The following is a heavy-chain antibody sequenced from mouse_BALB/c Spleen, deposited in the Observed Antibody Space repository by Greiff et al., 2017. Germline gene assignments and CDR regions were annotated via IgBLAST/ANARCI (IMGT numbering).Heavy chain of an antibody. Sequence: EVKLMESGGGLVQPGGSLRLSCATSGFTFTDYYMSWVRQPPGKALEWLGFIRNKANGYTTEYSASVKGRFTISRDNSQSILYLQMNTLRAEDSATYYCAREVGGAMDYWGQGTSVTVSS. D-gene: IGHD1-1*01. V-gene: IGHV7-3*02. CDR3: AREVGGAMDY. CDR1: GFTFTDYY. CDR2: IRNKANGYTT. J-gene: IGHJ4*01.